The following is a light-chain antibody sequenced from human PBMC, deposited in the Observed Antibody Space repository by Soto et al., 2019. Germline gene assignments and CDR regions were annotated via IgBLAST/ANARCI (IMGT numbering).Light chain of an antibody. J-gene: IGKJ5*01. CDR2: LGS. V-gene: IGKV2-28*01. CDR1: QILLHSNGYNY. CDR3: MQALQART. Sequence: DIVMTQSPLPLPVTPGEPASISCRSSQILLHSNGYNYLDWYLQKPGQSPQLLIYLGSNRASGVPDRFSGSGSGTDFTLKISRVEAEDVGVYYCMQALQARTFGQGTRLEIK.